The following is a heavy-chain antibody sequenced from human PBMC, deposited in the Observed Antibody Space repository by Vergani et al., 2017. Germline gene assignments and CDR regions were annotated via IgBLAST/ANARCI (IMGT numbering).Heavy chain of an antibody. Sequence: DVHLAESGGGFFQPGGSLRLSCSASGFPFNSYWMHWVRQVPGKGLLWVSRIKSDGSITAYADSVKGRFTISRDNAQNTLYLQMNSLRAEDTAVYYCARILTGYYSHHGMGAFDYWGQGTLVTVSS. CDR2: IKSDGSIT. J-gene: IGHJ4*02. V-gene: IGHV3-74*03. CDR3: ARILTGYYSHHGMGAFDY. D-gene: IGHD3-9*01. CDR1: GFPFNSYW.